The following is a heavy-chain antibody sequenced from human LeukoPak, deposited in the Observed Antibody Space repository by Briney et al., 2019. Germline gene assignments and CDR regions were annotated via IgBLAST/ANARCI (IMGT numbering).Heavy chain of an antibody. Sequence: SVKASCKASGGTFSSYAISWVRQAPGQGLEWMGGIIPIFGTANYAQKFQGRVTITADESTSTAYMELSSLRSEDTAVYYCAKAAEYSGDDYFWFDYWGLGTLVTVSS. J-gene: IGHJ4*02. V-gene: IGHV1-69*13. CDR3: AKAAEYSGDDYFWFDY. D-gene: IGHD5-12*01. CDR2: IIPIFGTA. CDR1: GGTFSSYA.